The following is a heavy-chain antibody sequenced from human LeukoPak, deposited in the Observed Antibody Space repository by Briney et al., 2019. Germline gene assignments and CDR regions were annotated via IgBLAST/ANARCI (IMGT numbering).Heavy chain of an antibody. CDR2: ISWNSGSI. Sequence: PGRSLRLSCAASGFTFDDYAMHWVRQAPGKGLEWVSGISWNSGSIGYADSVKGRFTISRDNAKNSLCLQMNSLRAEDMALYYCAKGDYYDSSGSLDYWGQGTLVTVSS. V-gene: IGHV3-9*03. J-gene: IGHJ4*02. CDR1: GFTFDDYA. D-gene: IGHD3-22*01. CDR3: AKGDYYDSSGSLDY.